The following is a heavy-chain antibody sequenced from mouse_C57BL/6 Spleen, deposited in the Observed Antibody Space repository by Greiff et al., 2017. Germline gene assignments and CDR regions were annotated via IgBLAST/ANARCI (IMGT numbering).Heavy chain of an antibody. Sequence: EVQLQQSGPELVKPGASVKIPCKASGYTFTDYYMDWVKQSPGQSLEWIGDINPNNGGTIYNQKFKGKATLTVDKSSSTAYMELRSLTSEDTAVYYCARRIATGVAWYFDVWGTGTTVTVSS. CDR1: GYTFTDYY. CDR3: ARRIATGVAWYFDV. CDR2: INPNNGGT. V-gene: IGHV1-18*01. D-gene: IGHD1-1*01. J-gene: IGHJ1*03.